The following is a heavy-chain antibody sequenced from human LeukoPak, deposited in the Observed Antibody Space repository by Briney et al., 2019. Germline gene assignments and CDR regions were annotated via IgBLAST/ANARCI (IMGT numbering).Heavy chain of an antibody. CDR3: ARGENDYYDSSGPDAFDI. Sequence: SGPTLVKPTQTLTLTCTFSGFSLSTSGVGVGWIRQPPGKALEWLALIYWDDDKRYSPSPKSRLTITKDTSKNQVVLTMTNMDPVDTATYYCARGENDYYDSSGPDAFDIWGQGTMVTVSS. V-gene: IGHV2-5*02. D-gene: IGHD3-22*01. CDR1: GFSLSTSGVG. CDR2: IYWDDDK. J-gene: IGHJ3*02.